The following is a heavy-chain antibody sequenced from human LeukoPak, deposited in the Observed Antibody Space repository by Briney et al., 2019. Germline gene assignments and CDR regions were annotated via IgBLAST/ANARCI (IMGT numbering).Heavy chain of an antibody. V-gene: IGHV3-30*18. CDR3: AKDPNGDYVGAFDF. CDR2: ISYDGSNK. Sequence: PGRSLRLSCAASGFTFSSYGMHWVRQAPGKGLEWVAVISYDGSNKYYVDSVKGRFTISRDNSKNMLFLQMNSLRADDTAVYYCAKDPNGDYVGAFDFWGQGTMVSVSS. CDR1: GFTFSSYG. D-gene: IGHD4-17*01. J-gene: IGHJ3*01.